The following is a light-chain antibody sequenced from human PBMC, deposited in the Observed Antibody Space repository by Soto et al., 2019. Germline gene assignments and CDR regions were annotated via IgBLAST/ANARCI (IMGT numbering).Light chain of an antibody. CDR3: QQYFSTPFT. CDR2: WAS. V-gene: IGKV4-1*01. CDR1: QSVLYTSNNQNY. J-gene: IGKJ3*01. Sequence: DIVMTQSPDSLAVSLGERATINCKSSQSVLYTSNNQNYLAWYQQKPGQPPKLLISWASIRESGVPDRFSASGAEVEFTLTISSLQAEDVAVYHCQQYFSTPFTFGPGTKVNIK.